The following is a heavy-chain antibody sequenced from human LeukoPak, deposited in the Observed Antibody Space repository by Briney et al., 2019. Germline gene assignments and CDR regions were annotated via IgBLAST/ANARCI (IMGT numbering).Heavy chain of an antibody. D-gene: IGHD6-19*01. CDR3: ARDGVYDSSGPDY. Sequence: SETLSLTCTVSGGSISSYYWSWIRQPPGKGLEWIGYIYYSGSTNYNPSLKSRVTISVDTSKNQFSLKLSSVTAADTAVYYCARDGVYDSSGPDYWGQGTLVAVSS. CDR2: IYYSGST. J-gene: IGHJ4*02. CDR1: GGSISSYY. V-gene: IGHV4-59*12.